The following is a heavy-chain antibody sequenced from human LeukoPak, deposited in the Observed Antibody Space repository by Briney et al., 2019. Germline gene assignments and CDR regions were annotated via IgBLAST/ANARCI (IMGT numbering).Heavy chain of an antibody. Sequence: PGGSLRLSRAASGFTFSSYAMIWVRQAPGKGLEWVSSISGSGGSTYYADSVKGRFTISRDNSKNTLYLQMNSLRAEDTAVYYCAKVALTGPRNYYGMDVWGQGTTVTVPS. D-gene: IGHD3-9*01. CDR1: GFTFSSYA. CDR2: ISGSGGST. J-gene: IGHJ6*02. V-gene: IGHV3-23*01. CDR3: AKVALTGPRNYYGMDV.